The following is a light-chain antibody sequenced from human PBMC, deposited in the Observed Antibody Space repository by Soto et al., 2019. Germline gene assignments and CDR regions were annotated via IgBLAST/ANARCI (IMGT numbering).Light chain of an antibody. Sequence: EIVMTQSPATLSVSPGERATLSCRASQSVSSNLAWYQQKPGQAPRLLIYGASPRATGIPARFSGSGSGTEFTLTISSPQSEDFAVYYGQQYNNWPPETFGQGTKVVIK. CDR1: QSVSSN. J-gene: IGKJ1*01. V-gene: IGKV3-15*01. CDR3: QQYNNWPPET. CDR2: GAS.